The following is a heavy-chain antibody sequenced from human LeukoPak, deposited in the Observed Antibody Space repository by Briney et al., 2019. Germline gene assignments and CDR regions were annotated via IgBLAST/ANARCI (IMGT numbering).Heavy chain of an antibody. CDR1: GFTFSDYA. CDR3: AKDRSIGTYYTFDH. V-gene: IGHV3-23*01. J-gene: IGHJ4*02. CDR2: ISGSGLMT. D-gene: IGHD1-26*01. Sequence: PGGPLRLSCAASGFTFSDYAMTWVRQAPGKGLEWVATISGSGLMTYYADSVKGRFTVSGDNSKNTLYLQMSSLTAADTAVYYCAKDRSIGTYYTFDHWGQGTLVTVSS.